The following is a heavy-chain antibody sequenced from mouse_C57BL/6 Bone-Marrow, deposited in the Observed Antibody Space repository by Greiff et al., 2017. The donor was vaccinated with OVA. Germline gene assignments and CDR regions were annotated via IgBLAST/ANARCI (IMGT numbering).Heavy chain of an antibody. CDR3: ARHAYDYDDAY. D-gene: IGHD2-4*01. J-gene: IGHJ3*01. Sequence: EVKLEESGGDLVKPGGSLKLSRAASGFTFSSYGMSWVRQTPDKRLEWVATISSGGSYTYYPDSVKGRFTISRDDAKNTLYLQMSSLKSEDTAMYYCARHAYDYDDAYWGQGTLVTVSA. CDR2: ISSGGSYT. CDR1: GFTFSSYG. V-gene: IGHV5-6*02.